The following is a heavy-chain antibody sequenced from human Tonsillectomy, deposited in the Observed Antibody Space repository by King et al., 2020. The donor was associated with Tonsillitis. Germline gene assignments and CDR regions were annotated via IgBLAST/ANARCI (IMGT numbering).Heavy chain of an antibody. D-gene: IGHD2-15*01. CDR2: IIHTGTTI. CDR1: GFTFSDYY. J-gene: IGHJ6*02. CDR3: ARGPRVTVDGTHYFFCGMDV. Sequence: VQLVVSGGGLVKPGGSLRLSCAASGFTFSDYYMTWVRQAPGKGLEWVSYIIHTGTTIYYAHSVKGRFAVHRDNAKNSLYLQMDSLRAEDTAVYYCARGPRVTVDGTHYFFCGMDVWGQGTTVTVSS. V-gene: IGHV3-11*01.